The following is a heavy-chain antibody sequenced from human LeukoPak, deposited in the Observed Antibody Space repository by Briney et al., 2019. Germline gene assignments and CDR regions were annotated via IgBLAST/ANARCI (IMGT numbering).Heavy chain of an antibody. D-gene: IGHD2-2*01. Sequence: PSETLSLTCTVSGGSISSGDYYWSWIRQPPGKGLEWIGYIYYSGSTYYNPSLKSRVTISVDTSKNQFSLKLSSVTAADTAVYYCARVAMGTRESIVVVPAANYYFDYWGQGTLVTVSS. CDR3: ARVAMGTRESIVVVPAANYYFDY. J-gene: IGHJ4*02. CDR2: IYYSGST. V-gene: IGHV4-30-4*01. CDR1: GGSISSGDYY.